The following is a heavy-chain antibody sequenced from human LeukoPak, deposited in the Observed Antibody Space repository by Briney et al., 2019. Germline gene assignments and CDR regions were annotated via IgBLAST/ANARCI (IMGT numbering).Heavy chain of an antibody. D-gene: IGHD5-24*01. CDR3: ARDNSLRDEAWWFNP. CDR2: IKQDGSEK. V-gene: IGHV3-7*03. J-gene: IGHJ5*02. CDR1: GFTFSSYW. Sequence: PGGSLRLSCAASGFTFSSYWMSWVRQAPGKGLEWVANIKQDGSEKYYVDSVKGRFTISRDNAKNSLYLQMNSLRAEDTAVYYCARDNSLRDEAWWFNPWGQGTLVTVSS.